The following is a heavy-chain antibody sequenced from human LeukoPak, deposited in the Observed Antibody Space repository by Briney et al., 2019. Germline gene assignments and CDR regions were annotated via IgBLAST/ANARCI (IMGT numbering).Heavy chain of an antibody. J-gene: IGHJ4*02. V-gene: IGHV3-74*01. CDR3: ARALSRAIGYFDY. CDR2: IDTDGSTT. CDR1: GFTFSSYW. D-gene: IGHD2-2*01. Sequence: GGSLRLSCAASGFTFSSYWMHWVRRAPGKGLVWVSRIDTDGSTTNYADSVKGRFTISRDNAKNTLYLQMNSLRAEDTAVYYCARALSRAIGYFDYWGQGTLVTVSS.